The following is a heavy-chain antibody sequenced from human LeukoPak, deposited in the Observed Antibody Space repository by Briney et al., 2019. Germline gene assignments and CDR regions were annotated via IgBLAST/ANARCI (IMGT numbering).Heavy chain of an antibody. V-gene: IGHV4-34*01. D-gene: IGHD5-18*01. J-gene: IGHJ4*02. Sequence: NSSETLSLTCAVYGGSFSGYYWSWIRQPPGKGLEWIGEINHSGSTNYNPSLKSRVTISVDTSKNQFSLKLSSVTAADTAVYYCARETRQLWFLDYWGQGTLVTVSS. CDR3: ARETRQLWFLDY. CDR2: INHSGST. CDR1: GGSFSGYY.